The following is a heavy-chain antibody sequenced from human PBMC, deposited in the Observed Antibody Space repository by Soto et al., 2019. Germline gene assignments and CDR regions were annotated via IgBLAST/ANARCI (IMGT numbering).Heavy chain of an antibody. Sequence: GGSLRLSCAASGFTLSSYAMSWVRQAPGKGLEWVSAISGSGGSTYYADSVKGRFTISRDNSKNTLYLQMNSLRAEDTAVYYCAKATRRFLAPFEYWGQGTLVTVSS. CDR1: GFTLSSYA. D-gene: IGHD3-3*01. V-gene: IGHV3-23*01. CDR3: AKATRRFLAPFEY. J-gene: IGHJ4*02. CDR2: ISGSGGST.